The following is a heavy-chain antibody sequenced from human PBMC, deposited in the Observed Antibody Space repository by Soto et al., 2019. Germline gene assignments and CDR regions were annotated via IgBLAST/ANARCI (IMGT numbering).Heavy chain of an antibody. CDR1: GFTFSSYW. D-gene: IGHD5-18*01. V-gene: IGHV3-74*01. J-gene: IGHJ6*02. CDR2: IKTDGSII. Sequence: GSLRLSCAASGFTFSSYWMHWVRQAPGTGLVWVSRIKTDGSIIDYAGSVKGRFTISRDNAKNMLYLQMNSLRAEDTAVYYCVREDIALAHFGMDVWGQGTTVTVSS. CDR3: VREDIALAHFGMDV.